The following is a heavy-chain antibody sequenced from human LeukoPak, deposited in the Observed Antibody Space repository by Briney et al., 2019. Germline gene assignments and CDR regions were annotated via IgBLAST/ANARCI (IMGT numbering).Heavy chain of an antibody. J-gene: IGHJ4*02. CDR2: ISYDGSNK. CDR3: AKDADYYGSGRYPRH. V-gene: IGHV3-30*18. D-gene: IGHD3-10*01. CDR1: GFTFSSYG. Sequence: GRSLRLSCAASGFTFSSYGMHWVRQAPGKGLEWVVVISYDGSNKYYADSVKGRFTISRDNSKNTLYLQMNSLRAEDTAVYYCAKDADYYGSGRYPRHWGQGTLVTVSS.